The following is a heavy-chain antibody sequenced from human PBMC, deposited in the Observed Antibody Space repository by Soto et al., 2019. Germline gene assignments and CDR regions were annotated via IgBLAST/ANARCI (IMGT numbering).Heavy chain of an antibody. Sequence: LRLSCAASGFTFSSYWMHWVRQAPGKGLVWVSRINSDGSSTSYADSVKGRFTISRDNAKNALYLQMNSLRAEDTAVYYCAREDYDFWSGYQNWFDPWGQGTLVTVS. CDR2: INSDGSST. CDR1: GFTFSSYW. V-gene: IGHV3-74*01. J-gene: IGHJ5*02. CDR3: AREDYDFWSGYQNWFDP. D-gene: IGHD3-3*01.